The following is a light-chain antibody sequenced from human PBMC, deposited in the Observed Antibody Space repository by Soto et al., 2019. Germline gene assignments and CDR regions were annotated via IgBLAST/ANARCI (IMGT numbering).Light chain of an antibody. CDR3: QQYKSYCT. CDR1: QCIGNA. Sequence: IQITQSPSALSASVPHRVKISFRASQCIGNALGWYQQKPGKAPNLLIYKASSLENGVPSRFSGSGSGTEFTLTISSLKPDDFATYYCQQYKSYCTFGKGTKVDIK. CDR2: KAS. V-gene: IGKV1-5*03. J-gene: IGKJ1*01.